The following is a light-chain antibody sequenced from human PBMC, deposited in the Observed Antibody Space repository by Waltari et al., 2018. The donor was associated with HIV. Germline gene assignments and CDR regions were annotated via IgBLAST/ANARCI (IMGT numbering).Light chain of an antibody. Sequence: IVRTQSTLSLPVTPGEPASLSCRSSQSLLHSNGYNYLDWYLQKPGQSPQLLIYLGSNRASGVPGRFSGSGSGTDFTLKISGVEAEDAGVYYCMQALQTPWTFGQGAKVEIK. CDR2: LGS. J-gene: IGKJ1*01. CDR3: MQALQTPWT. CDR1: QSLLHSNGYNY. V-gene: IGKV2-28*01.